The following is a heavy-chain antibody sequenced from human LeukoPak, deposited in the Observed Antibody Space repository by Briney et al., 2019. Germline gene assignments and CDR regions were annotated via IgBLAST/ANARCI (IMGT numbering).Heavy chain of an antibody. J-gene: IGHJ5*02. V-gene: IGHV3-21*01. CDR1: GFTFSSYS. Sequence: GGSLRLSCAASGFTFSSYSMNWVRQAPGKGLEWVSSISSSSSYIYYADSVKGRFTISRDNAKNSLYLQMNSLRAEDTAVYYCARDVRLGYCSGGSCYPSHWFDPWGQGTLVTVSS. CDR2: ISSSSSYI. CDR3: ARDVRLGYCSGGSCYPSHWFDP. D-gene: IGHD2-15*01.